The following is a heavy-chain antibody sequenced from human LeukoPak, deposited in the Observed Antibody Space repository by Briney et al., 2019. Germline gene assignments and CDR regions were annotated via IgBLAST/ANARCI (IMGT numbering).Heavy chain of an antibody. CDR2: ISSSGSTI. D-gene: IGHD6-13*01. J-gene: IGHJ5*02. Sequence: PGGSLRLSCAASGFTFNTYTMNWVRQAPGKGLEWVSYISSSGSTIYYADSVKGRFTISRDNAKNSLYLQMNSLRAEDTAVYYCARGLGIAAAGNSWFDPWGQGTLVTVSS. V-gene: IGHV3-48*04. CDR3: ARGLGIAAAGNSWFDP. CDR1: GFTFNTYT.